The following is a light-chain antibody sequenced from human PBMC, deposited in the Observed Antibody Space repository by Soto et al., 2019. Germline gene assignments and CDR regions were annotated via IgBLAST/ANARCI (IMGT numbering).Light chain of an antibody. CDR2: EAN. CDR1: SSDVGSFNL. V-gene: IGLV2-23*01. Sequence: SALTQPASVSGSPGQSITISCTGTSSDVGSFNLVSWYQQHPGQAPKLMIYEANNRPSWISNRFSGSKSGNTASLTISGLQAEDEADYYCCSYAGSYTFIFGGGTKLTVL. J-gene: IGLJ2*01. CDR3: CSYAGSYTFI.